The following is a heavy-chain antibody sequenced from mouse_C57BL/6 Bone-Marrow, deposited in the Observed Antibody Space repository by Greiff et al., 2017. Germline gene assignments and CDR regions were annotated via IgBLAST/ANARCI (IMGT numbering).Heavy chain of an antibody. V-gene: IGHV5-4*01. D-gene: IGHD2-4*01. CDR1: GFTFSSYA. J-gene: IGHJ1*03. CDR2: ISDGGSFT. Sequence: EVQRVESGGGLVKPGGSLKLSCAASGFTFSSYAMSWVRQTPEKRLEWVATISDGGSFTYYPDNVKGRFTISRDNAKNNLYLQMSHLKSEDTAMYYCARGDYRWYFDVWGTGTTVTVSS. CDR3: ARGDYRWYFDV.